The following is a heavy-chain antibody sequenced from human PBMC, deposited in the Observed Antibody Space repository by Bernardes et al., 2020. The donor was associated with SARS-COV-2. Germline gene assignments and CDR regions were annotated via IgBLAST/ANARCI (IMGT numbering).Heavy chain of an antibody. V-gene: IGHV3-48*02. CDR1: GFTFSSYS. D-gene: IGHD2-21*02. CDR3: ARIPIVVVTAPYFDY. Sequence: GSLRLSCAASGFTFSSYSMNWVRQAPGKGLEWVSYISSSSSTIYYADSVKGRFTISRDNAKNSLYLQMNSLRDEDTAVYYCARIPIVVVTAPYFDYWGQGTLVTVSS. CDR2: ISSSSSTI. J-gene: IGHJ4*02.